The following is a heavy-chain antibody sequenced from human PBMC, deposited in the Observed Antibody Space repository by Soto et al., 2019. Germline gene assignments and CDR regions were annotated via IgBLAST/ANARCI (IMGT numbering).Heavy chain of an antibody. Sequence: VQLVESGGGLVQPGRSLRLSCAASGFTFDDYAMHWVRQAPGKGLEWVSGISWNSGSIGYADSVKGRFTISRDNAKNSLYLQMNSLRAEDTALYYCAKDYYGSGSFLHYYMDVWGKGTTVTVSS. CDR2: ISWNSGSI. V-gene: IGHV3-9*01. J-gene: IGHJ6*03. CDR3: AKDYYGSGSFLHYYMDV. CDR1: GFTFDDYA. D-gene: IGHD3-10*01.